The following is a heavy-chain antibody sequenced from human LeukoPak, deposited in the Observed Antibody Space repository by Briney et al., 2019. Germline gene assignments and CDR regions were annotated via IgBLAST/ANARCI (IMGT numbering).Heavy chain of an antibody. CDR3: ARGRLGYCSSTSCYLDWFDP. CDR1: GYTFTGYY. Sequence: ASVKVSCKASGYTFTGYYMHWVRQAPGQGLEWMGWISAYNGNTNYAQKLQGRVTMTTDTSTSTAYMELRSLRSDDTAVYYCARGRLGYCSSTSCYLDWFDPWGQGTLVTVSS. D-gene: IGHD2-2*01. CDR2: ISAYNGNT. V-gene: IGHV1-18*04. J-gene: IGHJ5*02.